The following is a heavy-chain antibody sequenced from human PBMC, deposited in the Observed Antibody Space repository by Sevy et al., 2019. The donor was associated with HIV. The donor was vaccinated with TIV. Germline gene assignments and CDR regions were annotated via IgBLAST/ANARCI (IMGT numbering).Heavy chain of an antibody. CDR1: GYTFTNYY. Sequence: ASVKVSCKASGYTFTNYYLNWVRQAPGQGLEWMGLLNPSGGSTVYAQKFQGRFTMTSDTSTSTIYMELSSLRSEDTAGYYCARGDCGADGSPHWFDPWGQGTLVTVSS. V-gene: IGHV1-46*03. D-gene: IGHD2-21*01. CDR2: LNPSGGST. J-gene: IGHJ5*02. CDR3: ARGDCGADGSPHWFDP.